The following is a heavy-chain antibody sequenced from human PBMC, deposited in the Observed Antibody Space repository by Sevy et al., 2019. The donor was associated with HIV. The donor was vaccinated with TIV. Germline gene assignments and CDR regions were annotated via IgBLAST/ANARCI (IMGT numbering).Heavy chain of an antibody. CDR3: ARDRNNYDSTGYPKGVDV. V-gene: IGHV1-18*01. D-gene: IGHD3-22*01. Sequence: ASVKVSCNASGYTFTKYGISWVRQAPGQGLEWMGWISAYNDNTNYAQKLQGRVTMTTDTSTNTAYMELRSLRSDDTAVYYCARDRNNYDSTGYPKGVDVWGQGTTVTVSS. J-gene: IGHJ6*02. CDR2: ISAYNDNT. CDR1: GYTFTKYG.